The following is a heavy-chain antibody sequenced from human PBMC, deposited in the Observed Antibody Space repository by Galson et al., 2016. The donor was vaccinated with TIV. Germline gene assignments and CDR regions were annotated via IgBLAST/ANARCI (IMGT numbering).Heavy chain of an antibody. D-gene: IGHD3-3*01. Sequence: SETLSLTCAVSGGSITSRNWWSWVRQSPGKGLEWIGEIYDSGNTNYNPSLKGRVTISVDKSKNQFSLKVISVTAADTAVYYCARDRSAIFGVDENYSGLDVWGQGTTVTVSS. J-gene: IGHJ6*02. CDR3: ARDRSAIFGVDENYSGLDV. CDR1: GGSITSRNW. CDR2: IYDSGNT. V-gene: IGHV4-4*02.